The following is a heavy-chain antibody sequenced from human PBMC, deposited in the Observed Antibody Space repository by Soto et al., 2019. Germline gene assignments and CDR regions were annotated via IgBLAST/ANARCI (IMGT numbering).Heavy chain of an antibody. CDR1: GVSITNYY. V-gene: IGHV4-59*01. CDR2: IHDTETT. Sequence: SETLSLTCTVSGVSITNYYYSWIRQPPGKGLEWIGYIHDTETTNYNPSLKSRVTISVDTSKNQFSLKLSSVTAADTAVYYCARDKYYYDSSGYYEPYDAFDIWGQGTMVTVSS. CDR3: ARDKYYYDSSGYYEPYDAFDI. J-gene: IGHJ3*02. D-gene: IGHD3-22*01.